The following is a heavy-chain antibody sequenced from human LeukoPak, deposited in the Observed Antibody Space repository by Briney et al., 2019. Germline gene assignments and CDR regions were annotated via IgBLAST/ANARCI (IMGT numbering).Heavy chain of an antibody. J-gene: IGHJ4*02. D-gene: IGHD3-10*01. CDR1: GYTFTGYY. V-gene: IGHV1-2*02. CDR2: INPNSGGT. CDR3: ARDRGRTMARGAPDY. Sequence: ASVKVSCKASGYTFTGYYMHWVRQAPGQGLEWMGWINPNSGGTNYAQKFQGRVTMTRDTSISTAYMELSRLRSDDTAVYYCARDRGRTMARGAPDYWGQGTLVTVSS.